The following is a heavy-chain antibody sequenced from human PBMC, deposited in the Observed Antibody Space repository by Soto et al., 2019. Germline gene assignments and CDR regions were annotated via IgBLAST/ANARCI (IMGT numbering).Heavy chain of an antibody. CDR3: ARGRGGGLNSYYFDS. CDR2: IYYSGST. D-gene: IGHD3-10*01. Sequence: ASETLSLTCTVSSGSIRRGDYYWSWLRQPPGKGLEYIGYIYYSGSTYYNPSLQSRVTISVDSSKSQFSLNLSSVTAADTAVYYCARGRGGGLNSYYFDSWGQGALVTVSS. J-gene: IGHJ4*02. V-gene: IGHV4-30-4*01. CDR1: SGSIRRGDYY.